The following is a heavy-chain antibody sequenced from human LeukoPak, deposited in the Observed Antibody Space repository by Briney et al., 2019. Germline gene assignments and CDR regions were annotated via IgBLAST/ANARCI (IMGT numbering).Heavy chain of an antibody. CDR2: IYYSGST. CDR1: GGSISSSNFY. D-gene: IGHD3-10*01. CDR3: ARRRGDYGSGELNI. J-gene: IGHJ3*02. Sequence: SETLSLTCTVSGGSISSSNFYWGWIRQPPGKGLEWIGSIYYSGSTYYNPSLKSRVTISVDTSKNQFSLKLSSVTAADTAVYYCARRRGDYGSGELNIWGQGTMVTVSS. V-gene: IGHV4-39*07.